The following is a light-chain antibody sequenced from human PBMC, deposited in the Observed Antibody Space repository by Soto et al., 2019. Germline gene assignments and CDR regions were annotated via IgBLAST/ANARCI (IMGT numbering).Light chain of an antibody. CDR3: SSYTSSSTPYV. V-gene: IGLV2-14*01. J-gene: IGLJ1*01. Sequence: QSVLTQPASVSGSPGQSITISCTGTSSDVGAYNYVSWYQQHPGKAPKLMIHEVSKRPSGVSNRFSGSKSGNTASLTISGRQAEDEDDYYCSSYTSSSTPYVFGTGTKLTVL. CDR2: EVS. CDR1: SSDVGAYNY.